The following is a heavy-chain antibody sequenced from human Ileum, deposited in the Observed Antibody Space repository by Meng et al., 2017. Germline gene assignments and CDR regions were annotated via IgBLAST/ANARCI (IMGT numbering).Heavy chain of an antibody. CDR3: ARVGYYDTTNYYAYFKY. Sequence: GESLKISCAVSGFTLSNYWMHWVRQAPGKGLEWVARIDSGGTDISYAESVKGRFSISRDSAKNTLFLQMNSLRAEDTAVYYCARVGYYDTTNYYAYFKYWGQGSMVTVSS. V-gene: IGHV3-74*01. D-gene: IGHD3-3*01. CDR1: GFTLSNYW. J-gene: IGHJ1*01. CDR2: IDSGGTDI.